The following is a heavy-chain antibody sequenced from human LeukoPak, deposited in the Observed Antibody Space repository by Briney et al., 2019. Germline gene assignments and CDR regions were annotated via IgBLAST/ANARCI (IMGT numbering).Heavy chain of an antibody. CDR1: GFTFSSYA. J-gene: IGHJ4*02. V-gene: IGHV3-23*01. CDR2: ISGSGGST. CDR3: AKDPSTGKVYFGY. Sequence: PGGSLRLSCAASGFTFSSYAMSWVRQAPGKGLEWVSAISGSGGSTYFTDSVKGRFTISRDNSKNTLYLQMNSLRAEDTAVYYCAKDPSTGKVYFGYWGQGTLVTVSS.